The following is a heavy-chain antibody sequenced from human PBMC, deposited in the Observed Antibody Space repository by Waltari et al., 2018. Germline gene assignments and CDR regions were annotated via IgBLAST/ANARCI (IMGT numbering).Heavy chain of an antibody. CDR2: ITAGSSYI. CDR3: ARTSSPTMFGVVLDY. D-gene: IGHD3-3*01. J-gene: IGHJ4*02. Sequence: EVQLVESGGGLVKPGGSLRLSCAASGFSFSSYGMNWVRQAPGKGPDWVSSITAGSSYIDSANPVKGRFTISRDNAENSLYLQMTGLRAEDTAIYYCARTSSPTMFGVVLDYWGQGALVTVSS. CDR1: GFSFSSYG. V-gene: IGHV3-21*01.